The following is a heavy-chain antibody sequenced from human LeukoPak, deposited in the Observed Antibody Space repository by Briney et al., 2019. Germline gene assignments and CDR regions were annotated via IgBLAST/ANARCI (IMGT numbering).Heavy chain of an antibody. D-gene: IGHD1-1*01. J-gene: IGHJ4*02. CDR1: GYTFTSYG. Sequence: ASVKVSCKASGYTFTSYGISWVRQAPGQGLEWMGWISVYNGNTNYAQKLQGRVTMTTDTSTSTAYMDLRRLGSDDTAVYYCARLEFAGTHYFDYWGQGTLVTVSS. CDR2: ISVYNGNT. CDR3: ARLEFAGTHYFDY. V-gene: IGHV1-18*01.